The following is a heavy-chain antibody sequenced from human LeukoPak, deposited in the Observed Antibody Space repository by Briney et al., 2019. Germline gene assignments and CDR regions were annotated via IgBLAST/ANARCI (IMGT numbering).Heavy chain of an antibody. J-gene: IGHJ4*02. V-gene: IGHV3-48*03. CDR2: IHTSRGAT. Sequence: GGSLRLPCTASGFTFSNYEMNWVRQAPGKGLEWVSYIHTSRGATSYADSVKDRFTISRDNAKNSLYLQMNNLRAEDTAVYYCAKDLWFGDYSWGQGTLVTVSS. CDR1: GFTFSNYE. D-gene: IGHD3-10*01. CDR3: AKDLWFGDYS.